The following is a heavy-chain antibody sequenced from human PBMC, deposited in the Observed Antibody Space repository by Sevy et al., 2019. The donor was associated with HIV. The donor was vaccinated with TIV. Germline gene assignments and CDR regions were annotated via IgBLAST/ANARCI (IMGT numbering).Heavy chain of an antibody. CDR2: INPSGGST. Sequence: ASVKVSCKASGYTFTNYYIHWVRQAPGQGLERMGIINPSGGSTTYAQKFQGRVTMTRDTSTSTVYMQLSSLRSEDTAVYYCARDRYSGYGFDYWGQGTLVTVSS. V-gene: IGHV1-46*03. J-gene: IGHJ4*02. CDR1: GYTFTNYY. D-gene: IGHD5-12*01. CDR3: ARDRYSGYGFDY.